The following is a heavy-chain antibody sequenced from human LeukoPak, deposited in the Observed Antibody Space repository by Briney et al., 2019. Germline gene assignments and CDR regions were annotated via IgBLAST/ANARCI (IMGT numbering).Heavy chain of an antibody. CDR1: GFTFSSYA. CDR2: ISGSGGST. Sequence: GGSLRLSCAASGFTFSSYAMSWVRQAPGKGLEWVSAISGSGGSTYYADSVKGRFTISRDNAKNSLYLQMNSLRDEDTAVYYCARGVSGADYGDFDYWGQGTLVTVSS. CDR3: ARGVSGADYGDFDY. J-gene: IGHJ4*02. V-gene: IGHV3-23*01. D-gene: IGHD4-17*01.